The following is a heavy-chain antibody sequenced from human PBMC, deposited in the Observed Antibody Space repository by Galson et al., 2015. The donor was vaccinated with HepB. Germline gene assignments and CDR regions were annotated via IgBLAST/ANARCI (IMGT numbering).Heavy chain of an antibody. V-gene: IGHV3-64D*06. CDR2: ISSHGDST. CDR1: GFTFSSYA. CDR3: VKCQQGYSGYDYLDY. Sequence: SLRLSCAASGFTFSSYAMHWVRQAAGKGLDFVSAISSHGDSTYYADSVKGRFTISRDNSKNTLYLQMSSLRAGDTALYYCVKCQQGYSGYDYLDYWGQGTLVTVSS. D-gene: IGHD5-12*01. J-gene: IGHJ4*02.